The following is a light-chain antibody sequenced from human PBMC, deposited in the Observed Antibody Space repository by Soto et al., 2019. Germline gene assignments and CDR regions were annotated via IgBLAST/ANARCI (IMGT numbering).Light chain of an antibody. CDR3: CSKTSTNTLV. J-gene: IGLJ3*02. CDR1: SSDVGGYKY. CDR2: EVH. Sequence: QSALTQPASVSGSPGQSITIPCTGTSSDVGGYKYVSWYQQDPGKVPKLIIFEVHNRPSGISNRFSGSKSGNTASLTISGLQPEDEGDYYCCSKTSTNTLVFGGGTKLTVL. V-gene: IGLV2-14*01.